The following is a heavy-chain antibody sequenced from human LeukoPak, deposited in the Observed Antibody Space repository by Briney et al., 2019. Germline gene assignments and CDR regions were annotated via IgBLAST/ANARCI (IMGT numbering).Heavy chain of an antibody. V-gene: IGHV4-34*01. CDR3: ARDGYSGSDAL. J-gene: IGHJ4*02. CDR1: GGSFSGYY. CDR2: INHSGST. D-gene: IGHD5-12*01. Sequence: SETLSLTCAVYGGSFSGYYWSWIRHPPRKGLEWIGEINHSGSTNYNPSLKSRVTISVDTSKNQFSLKLSSVTAADTAVYYCARDGYSGSDALWGQGTLVTVSS.